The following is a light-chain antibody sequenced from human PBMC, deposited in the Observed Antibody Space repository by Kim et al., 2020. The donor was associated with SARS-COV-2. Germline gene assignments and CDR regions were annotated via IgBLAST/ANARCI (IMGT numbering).Light chain of an antibody. CDR3: QQYADSPLT. CDR2: RAS. J-gene: IGKJ4*01. Sequence: EIVLTQSPGTVSLSPGERATLSCRATESLSANFLAWFQHRPGQAPRLLISRASIRATGIPERFRGSGSGTDFTLTISRLEPEDSAVYYCQQYADSPLTFGGGTKVDIK. CDR1: ESLSANF. V-gene: IGKV3-20*01.